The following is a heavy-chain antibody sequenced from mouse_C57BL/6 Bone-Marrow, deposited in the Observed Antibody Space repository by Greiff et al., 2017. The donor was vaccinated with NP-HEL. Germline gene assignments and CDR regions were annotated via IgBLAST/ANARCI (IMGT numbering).Heavy chain of an antibody. Sequence: QVQLQQPGAELVRPGTSVKLSCKASGYTFTSYWMHWVKQRPGQGLEWIGVIDPSDSYTNYNQKFKGKATLTVDTSSSTAYMQLSSLTSEDSAVYDCARPITAVGAEAMDDWGQGTSVTVSS. CDR2: IDPSDSYT. CDR1: GYTFTSYW. CDR3: ARPITAVGAEAMDD. V-gene: IGHV1-59*01. D-gene: IGHD1-1*01. J-gene: IGHJ4*01.